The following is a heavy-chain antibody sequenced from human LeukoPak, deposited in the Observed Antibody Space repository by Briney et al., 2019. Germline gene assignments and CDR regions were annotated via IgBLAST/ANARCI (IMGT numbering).Heavy chain of an antibody. J-gene: IGHJ4*02. CDR2: IYYSGST. Sequence: PSATLSLTCTVSGGSISSYYWSWIRQPPGKGLEWIGYIYYSGSTNYNPSLKSRVTISVDTSKNQFSLKLSSVTAADTAVYYCARRAYGSGSYYNYWGQGTLVTVSS. CDR1: GGSISSYY. CDR3: ARRAYGSGSYYNY. D-gene: IGHD3-10*01. V-gene: IGHV4-59*01.